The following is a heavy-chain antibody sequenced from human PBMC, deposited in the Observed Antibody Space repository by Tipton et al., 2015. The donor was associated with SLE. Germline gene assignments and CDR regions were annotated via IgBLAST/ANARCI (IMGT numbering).Heavy chain of an antibody. V-gene: IGHV4-34*01. CDR2: IHHSAST. CDR1: GGSFSGYY. D-gene: IGHD6-13*01. CDR3: ARVRAASDAFDI. Sequence: TLSLTCAVYGGSFSGYYWSWVRQPPGRGLEWIGKIHHSASTNHNPSLKSRVTISVDTSKNQFSLKLSSVTAADTAVYYCARVRAASDAFDIWGQGTMVTVSS. J-gene: IGHJ3*02.